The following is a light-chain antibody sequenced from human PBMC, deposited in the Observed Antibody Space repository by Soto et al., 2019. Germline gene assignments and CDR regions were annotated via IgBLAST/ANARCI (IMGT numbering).Light chain of an antibody. CDR1: QAISRS. J-gene: IGKJ3*01. CDR2: AAS. Sequence: DIQMTQSPSSVSASVGDRVTITCRASQAISRSLAWYQQKPGEAPKLLIYAASILQSGVPPRFSGSGSGTDFTLTITRLQPEDFASYYCQQSNSFPCTFGPGTKV. V-gene: IGKV1-12*01. CDR3: QQSNSFPCT.